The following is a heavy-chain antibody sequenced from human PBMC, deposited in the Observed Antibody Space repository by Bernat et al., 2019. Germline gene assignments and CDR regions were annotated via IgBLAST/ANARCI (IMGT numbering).Heavy chain of an antibody. Sequence: EVQLVESGGGLVKPGGSLRLSCAASGFTFSSYSMNWVRQAPGKGLEWVSSISRSGGSIYYEDSVKGRFTISRDNAKNSLFLQMDSLRAEDTAVYYCARSLLVTSRNDAFEIWGQGTTVTVSS. CDR3: ARSLLVTSRNDAFEI. CDR2: ISRSGGSI. D-gene: IGHD2-21*02. J-gene: IGHJ3*02. CDR1: GFTFSSYS. V-gene: IGHV3-21*01.